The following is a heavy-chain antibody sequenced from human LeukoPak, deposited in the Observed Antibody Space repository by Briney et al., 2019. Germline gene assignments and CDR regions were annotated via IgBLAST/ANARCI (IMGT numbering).Heavy chain of an antibody. CDR2: ISGSGGST. D-gene: IGHD3-10*01. CDR3: AGPYGSGSYYFDY. Sequence: GSLRLSCAASGFTFSSYAMSWVRQAPGKGLEWVSAISGSGGSTYYADSVKGRFTISRDNSKNTLYLQMNSLRAEDTAVYYCAGPYGSGSYYFDYWGQGTLVTVSS. CDR1: GFTFSSYA. V-gene: IGHV3-23*01. J-gene: IGHJ4*02.